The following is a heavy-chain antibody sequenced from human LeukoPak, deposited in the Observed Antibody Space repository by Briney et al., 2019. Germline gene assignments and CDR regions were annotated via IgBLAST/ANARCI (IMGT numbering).Heavy chain of an antibody. D-gene: IGHD3-3*01. Sequence: GASVKVSCKASGYTFTSYGISWVRQAPGQGLEWMGWISAYNGNTNYAQKLQGRVTMTTDTSTSTAYMELRSLRSDDTAVYYCAGDGDYDFWSGPQTAFDYWGQGTLVTVSS. J-gene: IGHJ4*02. CDR2: ISAYNGNT. CDR1: GYTFTSYG. V-gene: IGHV1-18*01. CDR3: AGDGDYDFWSGPQTAFDY.